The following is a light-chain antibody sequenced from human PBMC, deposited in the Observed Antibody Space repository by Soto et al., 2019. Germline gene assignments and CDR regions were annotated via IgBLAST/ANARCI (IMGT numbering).Light chain of an antibody. V-gene: IGLV2-14*01. J-gene: IGLJ3*02. CDR3: SSYTSTNSWV. Sequence: QPVLTQSASVSGSPGQSITISCTGTSSDVGGYNYVSWYQQHPGKAPKLIIYDVSNRPSGVSTRFSGSKSGNTASLTISGLQAEDEADYSCSSYTSTNSWVFGGGTKLTVI. CDR2: DVS. CDR1: SSDVGGYNY.